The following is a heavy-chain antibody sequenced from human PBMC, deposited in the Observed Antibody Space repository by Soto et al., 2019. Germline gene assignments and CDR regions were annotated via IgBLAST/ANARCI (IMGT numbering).Heavy chain of an antibody. CDR3: ARVGGDYYDSSGYGYFDY. CDR2: IYSGGST. J-gene: IGHJ4*02. D-gene: IGHD3-22*01. Sequence: GGSLRLSCAASGFTFSSYSMNWVRQAPGKGLEWVSVIYSGGSTYYADSVKGRFTISRDNSKNTLYLQMNSLRAEDTAVYYCARVGGDYYDSSGYGYFDYWGQGTLVTVSS. CDR1: GFTFSSYS. V-gene: IGHV3-66*01.